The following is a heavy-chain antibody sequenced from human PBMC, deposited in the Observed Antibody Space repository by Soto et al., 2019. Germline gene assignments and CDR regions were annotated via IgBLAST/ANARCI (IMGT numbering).Heavy chain of an antibody. Sequence: GASVKVSCKASGYTFIDYYMHWVRQAPGQGLEWMGWINPNSGGTNYAQKFQGRVTMTRDTSISTAFMELSSLRSDDTAVYYCAPNLDIPDRLAMDVWGQGTTVTVSS. D-gene: IGHD6-6*01. CDR3: APNLDIPDRLAMDV. CDR1: GYTFIDYY. V-gene: IGHV1-2*02. J-gene: IGHJ6*02. CDR2: INPNSGGT.